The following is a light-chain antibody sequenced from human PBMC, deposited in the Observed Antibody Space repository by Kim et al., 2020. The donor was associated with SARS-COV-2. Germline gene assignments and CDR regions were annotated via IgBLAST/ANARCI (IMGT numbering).Light chain of an antibody. J-gene: IGKJ2*01. CDR1: QDISNY. V-gene: IGKV1-33*01. CDR3: QQYDNPPYT. CDR2: DAS. Sequence: DIQMTQSPSSLSASVGDRVTITCQASQDISNYLNWYQQKPGKAPKLLIYDASNLETGVPSRFSGSGSGTDFTFTISSLQPEDIATYYCQQYDNPPYTFGRGTKLEI.